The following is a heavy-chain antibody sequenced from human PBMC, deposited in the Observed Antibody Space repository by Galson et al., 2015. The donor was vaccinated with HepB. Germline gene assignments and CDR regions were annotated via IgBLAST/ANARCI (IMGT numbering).Heavy chain of an antibody. V-gene: IGHV4-39*07. Sequence: SEPLSLTCTVSGGSISSGSHFWGWIRQPPGKGLEWIGSIHYSGITHYNPSLKSRVTIPIDTSKNQFSLQLNSVTAADTAVYYCARASSYSSSYYDYWGQGTLVTVSS. CDR2: IHYSGIT. D-gene: IGHD6-13*01. CDR3: ARASSYSSSYYDY. J-gene: IGHJ4*02. CDR1: GGSISSGSHF.